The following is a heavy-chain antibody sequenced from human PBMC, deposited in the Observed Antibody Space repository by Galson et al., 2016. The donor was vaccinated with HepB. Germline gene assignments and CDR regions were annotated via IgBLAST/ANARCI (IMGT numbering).Heavy chain of an antibody. CDR2: ITSDGSRT. CDR3: GRMGWNYDYNC. V-gene: IGHV3-74*01. D-gene: IGHD1-7*01. CDR1: GFTFSSYW. J-gene: IGHJ4*02. Sequence: SLRLSCAASGFTFSSYWMLWVRQAPGKGLVWVSCITSDGSRTTYADFVKGRFTISRDNAKNTLVLQMNSLGAEDTAMYYCGRMGWNYDYNCWGRGTRVTVSS.